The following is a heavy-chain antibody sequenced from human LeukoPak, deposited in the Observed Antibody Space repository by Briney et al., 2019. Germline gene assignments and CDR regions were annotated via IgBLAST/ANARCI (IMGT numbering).Heavy chain of an antibody. V-gene: IGHV3-9*01. CDR2: ISWNSGSI. Sequence: GGSLRLSCAASGFTFDDYAMHWVRQAPGKGLEWVSGISWNSGSIGYADSVKGRFTISRDISKNTLFLQMNILRAEDTAVYYCAKEEVPNDYWGQGTLVTVSS. D-gene: IGHD1-1*01. CDR1: GFTFDDYA. J-gene: IGHJ4*02. CDR3: AKEEVPNDY.